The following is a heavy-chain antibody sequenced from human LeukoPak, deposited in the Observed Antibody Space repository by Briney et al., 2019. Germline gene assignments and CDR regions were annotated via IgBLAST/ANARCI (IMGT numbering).Heavy chain of an antibody. CDR2: INQPGSQK. V-gene: IGHV3-7*01. Sequence: PGGSLRLSCAVSGFTFSNYWMSWVRRAPGKGLEWVANINQPGSQKYYVDSVTGRFTISRDNAKNSLCLEMNSLRAEDTAVYYCARAATTGTVDYWGQGTLVTVSS. CDR3: ARAATTGTVDY. CDR1: GFTFSNYW. D-gene: IGHD1-1*01. J-gene: IGHJ4*02.